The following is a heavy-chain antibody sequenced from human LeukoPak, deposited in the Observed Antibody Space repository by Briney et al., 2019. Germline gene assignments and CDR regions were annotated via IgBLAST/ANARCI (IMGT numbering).Heavy chain of an antibody. CDR2: ITPVIETA. CDR1: GYTFTSYD. D-gene: IGHD3-10*01. J-gene: IGHJ5*02. CDR3: ARVNLRGSNYNWFDP. Sequence: GASVKVSCKASGYTFTSYDINWVRQAPGHGLEWIGKITPVIETAKYAQTFQGRVSIYTDKDTTTVYMDLSGLRPDDTADYYCARVNLRGSNYNWFDPWGQGTRVIVSS. V-gene: IGHV1-69*04.